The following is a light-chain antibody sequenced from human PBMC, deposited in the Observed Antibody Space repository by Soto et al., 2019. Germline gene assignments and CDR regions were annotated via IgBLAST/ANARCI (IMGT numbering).Light chain of an antibody. CDR2: AAS. CDR3: LNYNNAPQT. Sequence: DIVMTQSPSSLSASVGDRVTITCRASQSISSYLNWYQQKPGKAPKLLIYAASSLQSGVPSRFSGSGSGTDFTLTISGLQPEDVATYYCLNYNNAPQTFGQGTKVDIK. CDR1: QSISSY. J-gene: IGKJ1*01. V-gene: IGKV1-39*01.